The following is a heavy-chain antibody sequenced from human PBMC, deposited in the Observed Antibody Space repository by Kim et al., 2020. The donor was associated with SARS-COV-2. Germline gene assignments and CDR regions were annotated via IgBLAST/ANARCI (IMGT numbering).Heavy chain of an antibody. CDR1: GFTFSSYS. CDR3: ARGAYPYNYYGSGSSLGWFDP. J-gene: IGHJ5*02. Sequence: GGSLRLSCAASGFTFSSYSMNWVRQAPGKGLEWVSSISSSSSYIYYADSVKGRFTISRDNAKNSLYLQMNSLRAEDTAVYYCARGAYPYNYYGSGSSLGWFDPWGQGTLVTVSS. CDR2: ISSSSSYI. V-gene: IGHV3-21*01. D-gene: IGHD3-10*01.